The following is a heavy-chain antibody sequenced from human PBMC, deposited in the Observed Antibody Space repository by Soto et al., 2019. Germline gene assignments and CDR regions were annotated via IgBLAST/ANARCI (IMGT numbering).Heavy chain of an antibody. D-gene: IGHD6-6*01. CDR1: GGSFSGYY. J-gene: IGHJ4*02. Sequence: SETLSLTCAVYGGSFSGYYWSWIRQPPGKGLEWIGEINHSGSTNYNPSLKSRVTISVDTSKNQFSLKLSSVTAADTAVYYCARGDGIAARPSDYWGQGTLVTVS. CDR3: ARGDGIAARPSDY. V-gene: IGHV4-34*01. CDR2: INHSGST.